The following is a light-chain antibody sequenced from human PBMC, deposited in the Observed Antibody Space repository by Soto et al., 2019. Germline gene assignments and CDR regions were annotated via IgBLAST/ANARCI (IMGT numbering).Light chain of an antibody. J-gene: IGKJ4*01. CDR2: GAS. Sequence: DIELTQSPSFLSASLGDRATISCRASQGISDYLAWYQQKPGQAPKLLIYGASTWQTGVPSRFSGSASGTEFTLTISSLQPEDFATYFCQQLNAYPLTFGGGTKLEIK. V-gene: IGKV1-9*01. CDR3: QQLNAYPLT. CDR1: QGISDY.